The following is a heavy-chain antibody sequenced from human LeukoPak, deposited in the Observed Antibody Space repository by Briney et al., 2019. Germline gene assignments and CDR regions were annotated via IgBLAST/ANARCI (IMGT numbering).Heavy chain of an antibody. D-gene: IGHD3-3*01. CDR3: ARVLRFGTFFDY. CDR2: IDYTGST. V-gene: IGHV4-59*08. J-gene: IGHJ4*02. CDR1: GGSISSFY. Sequence: SETLSLTCSISGGSISSFYWSWIRQPPRKRLEWIGYIDYTGSTKFNPSRKSRLTIPLDTSTHQSPLRLKPVTAADPAVYYCARVLRFGTFFDYWGPGTLVTVSS.